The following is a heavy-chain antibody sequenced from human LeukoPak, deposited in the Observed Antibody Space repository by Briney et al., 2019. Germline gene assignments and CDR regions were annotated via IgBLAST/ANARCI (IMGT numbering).Heavy chain of an antibody. CDR2: INPSGGST. D-gene: IGHD3-22*01. CDR3: ARDRLGTMILGY. Sequence: GASVKVSCKASGYTFTSYYMHWVRQAPGQGLEWLGIINPSGGSTSYAQKFQGRVTMTRDTSTSTVYMELSSLRSEDTAVYYCARDRLGTMILGYWGQGTLVTVSS. J-gene: IGHJ4*02. CDR1: GYTFTSYY. V-gene: IGHV1-46*01.